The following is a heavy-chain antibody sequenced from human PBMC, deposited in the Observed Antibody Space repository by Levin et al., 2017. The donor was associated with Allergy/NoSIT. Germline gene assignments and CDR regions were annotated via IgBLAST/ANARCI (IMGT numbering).Heavy chain of an antibody. V-gene: IGHV3-11*01. CDR1: GFTFSDYY. CDR2: ISSGGSAT. J-gene: IGHJ4*02. D-gene: IGHD5-24*01. CDR3: AKERDDYIHY. Sequence: GESLKISCAASGFTFSDYYMSWIRQAPGKGLEWVSYISSGGSATYYADSVKGRFTISRDNAKNSLYLQMSSLRAEDTAVYYCAKERDDYIHYWGQGTLVTVSS.